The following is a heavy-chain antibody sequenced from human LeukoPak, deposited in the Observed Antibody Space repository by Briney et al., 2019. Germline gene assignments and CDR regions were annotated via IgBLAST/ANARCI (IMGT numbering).Heavy chain of an antibody. CDR3: ARVDYSYYYMDV. J-gene: IGHJ6*03. Sequence: RASETLSLTCTVSGGSISSYYWSWIRQPPGKGLEWIGYIYYSGSTNYNPSLKSRVTISVDTSKNQFSLKLSSVTAADTAVYYCARVDYSYYYMDVWGKGTTVTVSS. CDR2: IYYSGST. V-gene: IGHV4-59*01. CDR1: GGSISSYY.